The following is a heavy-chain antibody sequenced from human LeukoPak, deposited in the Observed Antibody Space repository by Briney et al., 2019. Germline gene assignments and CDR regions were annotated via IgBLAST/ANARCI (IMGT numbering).Heavy chain of an antibody. V-gene: IGHV1-46*01. Sequence: EASVKVSCKASGYTFTSYYMHWVRQAPGQGLEWMGIINPSGGSTSYAQKFQGRVTMTRDTSTSTVYMELSSLRSEDTAVYYCARDPLVVPAATPLVDYYYYGMDVWGQGTTVTVSS. CDR3: ARDPLVVPAATPLVDYYYYGMDV. J-gene: IGHJ6*02. CDR2: INPSGGST. CDR1: GYTFTSYY. D-gene: IGHD2-2*01.